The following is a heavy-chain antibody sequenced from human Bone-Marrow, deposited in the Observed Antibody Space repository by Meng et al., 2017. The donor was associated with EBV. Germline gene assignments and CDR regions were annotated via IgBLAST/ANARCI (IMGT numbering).Heavy chain of an antibody. V-gene: IGHV4-34*01. Sequence: QGQHRTWAAGLVKPSETLSLTCAVSGGSFSGYYWSWIRQPPGKGQEWIGEINHNGSTNYNPSLNSRVPISVDASKNQFSLKLSSVTAADTAVYYCARPPTGRGSYLDYWGQGTLVTVSS. CDR3: ARPPTGRGSYLDY. CDR2: INHNGST. CDR1: GGSFSGYY. J-gene: IGHJ4*02. D-gene: IGHD3-16*01.